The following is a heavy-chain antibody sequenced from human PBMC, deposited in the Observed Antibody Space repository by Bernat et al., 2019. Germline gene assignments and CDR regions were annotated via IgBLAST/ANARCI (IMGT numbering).Heavy chain of an antibody. V-gene: IGHV4-59*01. CDR2: IYYSGST. CDR3: AGSNYDILTVHTLPGWFDP. Sequence: QVQLQESGPGLVKPSETLSLTCTVSGGSISSYYWSWIRQPPGKGLEWIGYIYYSGSTNYNPSLKSRVTISVDTSKNQFSLKLSSVTAADTAVYYCAGSNYDILTVHTLPGWFDPWGQGTLVTVSS. CDR1: GGSISSYY. J-gene: IGHJ5*02. D-gene: IGHD3-9*01.